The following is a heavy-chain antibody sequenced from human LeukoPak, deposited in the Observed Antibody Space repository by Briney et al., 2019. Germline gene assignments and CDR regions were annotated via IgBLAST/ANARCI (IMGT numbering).Heavy chain of an antibody. V-gene: IGHV4-38-2*02. J-gene: IGHJ5*02. CDR3: ARDRGFGFGYNWFDP. CDR2: IYHIGGT. Sequence: SETLSLTCSVSGYSINIGFYWGWIRQPPGKGLEWIGNIYHIGGTYYNPSLKSRITMSIDTSKNQFFLRLTSVTAADTAVYYCARDRGFGFGYNWFDPWGQGMLVTVS. CDR1: GYSINIGFY. D-gene: IGHD3-10*01.